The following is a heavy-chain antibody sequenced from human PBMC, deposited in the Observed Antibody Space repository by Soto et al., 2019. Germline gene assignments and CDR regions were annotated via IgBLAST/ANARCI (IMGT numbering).Heavy chain of an antibody. CDR1: GFNFSSYW. CDR2: IKQDGSEK. D-gene: IGHD6-13*01. J-gene: IGHJ4*02. CDR3: ARDTGYSSSLFV. V-gene: IGHV3-7*01. Sequence: PGGSLRLSCAASGFNFSSYWMSWVRQAPGKGLEWVANIKQDGSEKYYVDSVKGRFTISRDNAKNSLYLQMNSLRAEDTAVYYCARDTGYSSSLFVWGQGTLVTVSS.